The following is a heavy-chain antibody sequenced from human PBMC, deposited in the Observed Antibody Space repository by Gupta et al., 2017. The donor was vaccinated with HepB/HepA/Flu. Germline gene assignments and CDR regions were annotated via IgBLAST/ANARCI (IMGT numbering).Heavy chain of an antibody. CDR2: INHSGST. CDR1: GGSFSGYY. CDR3: EGYGSHYYYGMDV. Sequence: QVQLQQWGAGLLKPSETLSLTCAVYGGSFSGYYWSWIRQPPGKGLEWIGEINHSGSTNYNPSLKSRATISVDTSKNQFSLKLSSVTAADTAVDYCEGYGSHYYYGMDVWGQGTTVTVAS. J-gene: IGHJ6*02. V-gene: IGHV4-34*01. D-gene: IGHD3-10*01.